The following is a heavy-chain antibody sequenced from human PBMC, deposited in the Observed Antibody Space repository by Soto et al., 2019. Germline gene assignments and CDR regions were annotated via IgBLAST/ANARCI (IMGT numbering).Heavy chain of an antibody. CDR2: IYSGGST. D-gene: IGHD6-13*01. CDR3: ARAYSSSLDWFDP. J-gene: IGHJ5*02. V-gene: IGHV3-66*01. CDR1: GFTVSSNY. Sequence: EVQLVESGGGLVQPGGSLRLSCAASGFTVSSNYMSWVRQAPGKGLEWVSVIYSGGSTHYADSVKGRFTISRDNSKNTLYLQMNSLRAEDTAVYYCARAYSSSLDWFDPWGQGTLVTVSS.